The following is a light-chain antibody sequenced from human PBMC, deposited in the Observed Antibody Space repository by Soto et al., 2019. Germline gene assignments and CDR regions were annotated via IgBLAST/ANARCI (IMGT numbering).Light chain of an antibody. CDR2: EDN. CDR3: QSYDSSNQGV. Sequence: LTQPHSVSESPGKTVTISCTRSSGSIASNYVQWYQQRPGSAPTTVIYEDNQRPSGVPDRFSGSIDSSSNSASLTISGLKTEDEADYYCQSYDSSNQGVFGTGTKLTVL. CDR1: SGSIASNY. V-gene: IGLV6-57*03. J-gene: IGLJ1*01.